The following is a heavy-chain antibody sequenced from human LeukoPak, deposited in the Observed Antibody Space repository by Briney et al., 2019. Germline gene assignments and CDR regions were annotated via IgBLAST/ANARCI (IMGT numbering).Heavy chain of an antibody. J-gene: IGHJ6*02. CDR3: ARSQLHSVAAKRAYYFYGMDV. CDR1: GYTFTSCD. V-gene: IGHV1-8*01. D-gene: IGHD2-21*01. Sequence: GASVKVSCMASGYTFTSCDISWVRQAPGQGLEWMGWMNPNSGNTGYAQKFQGRVSMTRSSSMSTAYMELSSLRSEDTAVYYCARSQLHSVAAKRAYYFYGMDVWGQGTTVTV. CDR2: MNPNSGNT.